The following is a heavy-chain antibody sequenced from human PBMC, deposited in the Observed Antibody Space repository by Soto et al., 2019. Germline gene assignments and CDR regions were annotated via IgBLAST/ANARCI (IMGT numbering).Heavy chain of an antibody. CDR2: IYYSGST. D-gene: IGHD3-16*02. J-gene: IGHJ4*02. Sequence: SETLSLTCTVSGGSISSYYWSWIRQPPGKGLEWIGYIYYSGSTNYNPSLKSRVTISVDTSKNQFSLKLSSVTAADTAVYHCAREGNGITFGGVIVPAPFDYWGQGTPVTVSS. CDR1: GGSISSYY. V-gene: IGHV4-59*01. CDR3: AREGNGITFGGVIVPAPFDY.